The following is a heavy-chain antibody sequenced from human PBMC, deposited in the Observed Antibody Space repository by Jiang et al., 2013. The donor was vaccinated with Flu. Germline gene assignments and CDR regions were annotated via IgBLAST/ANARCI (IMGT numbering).Heavy chain of an antibody. CDR2: INHSGST. CDR1: GGSFSGYY. Sequence: LLKPSETLSLTCAVYGGSFSGYYWSWIRQPPGKGLEWIGEINHSGSTNYNPSLKSRVTISVDTSKNQFSLKLSSVTAADTAVYYCARVETAIGRGEFDYWGQGTLV. V-gene: IGHV4-34*01. CDR3: ARVETAIGRGEFDY. J-gene: IGHJ4*02. D-gene: IGHD5-18*01.